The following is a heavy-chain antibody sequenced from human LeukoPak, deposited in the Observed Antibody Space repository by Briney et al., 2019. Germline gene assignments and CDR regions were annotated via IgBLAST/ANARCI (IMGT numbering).Heavy chain of an antibody. Sequence: GGSLRLSCAASGFTFSNYAMSWVRQAPGKGLEWVSAISGSAGSTYYADSVKGRFTISRDNSRNTLYLQMNSLRAEDTALYYCAKGPASTWYKYYFDYWGQGILVTVSS. CDR1: GFTFSNYA. V-gene: IGHV3-23*01. CDR3: AKGPASTWYKYYFDY. CDR2: ISGSAGST. D-gene: IGHD6-13*01. J-gene: IGHJ4*02.